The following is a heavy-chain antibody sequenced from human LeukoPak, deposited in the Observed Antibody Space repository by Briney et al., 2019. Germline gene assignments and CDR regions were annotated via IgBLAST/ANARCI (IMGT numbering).Heavy chain of an antibody. CDR3: AKGFSVRGRFDP. V-gene: IGHV3-23*01. CDR2: ISVSGIT. D-gene: IGHD2-15*01. Sequence: GGSLRLSCVASGLTFSGNSMSWVRQPPGMGLEWVSGISVSGITVYADSVKGRLTISRDNSKNTLYLQMNNLRAEDTALYYCAKGFSVRGRFDPWGQGTQVTVSS. CDR1: GLTFSGNS. J-gene: IGHJ5*02.